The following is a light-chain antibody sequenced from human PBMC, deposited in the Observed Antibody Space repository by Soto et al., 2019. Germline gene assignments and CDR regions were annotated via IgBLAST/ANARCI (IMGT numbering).Light chain of an antibody. CDR2: DVS. J-gene: IGLJ1*01. V-gene: IGLV2-11*01. CDR1: SSDSDVNDYKF. Sequence: QSALTQPHSVSGSPGQSVTISCTGTSSDSDVNDYKFFSWYQQHPGKAPKLIIFDVSERPSGVPDRFSASKSGNTASLSISGLQAEDEADYYCCSYAGTYSYVFGSGTKVTVL. CDR3: CSYAGTYSYV.